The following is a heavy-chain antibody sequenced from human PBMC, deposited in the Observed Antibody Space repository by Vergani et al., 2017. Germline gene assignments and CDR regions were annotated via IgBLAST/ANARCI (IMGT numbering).Heavy chain of an antibody. Sequence: QVQLQESGPGLVKPSQTLSLTCTVSGGSISSGSYYWSWIRQPAGKGLEWIGRIYTSGSNNYNPSLKSRVTISVDTSKNQFSLKLSSVTAAATAVYYCARAGEGTYYYYYMDVWGKGTTVTVSS. CDR3: ARAGEGTYYYYYMDV. CDR2: IYTSGSN. CDR1: GGSISSGSYY. V-gene: IGHV4-61*02. J-gene: IGHJ6*03.